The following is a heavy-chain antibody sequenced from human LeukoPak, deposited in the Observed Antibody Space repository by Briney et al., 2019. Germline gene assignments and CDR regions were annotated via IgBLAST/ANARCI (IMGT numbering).Heavy chain of an antibody. CDR1: GYTFTGYY. J-gene: IGHJ4*02. Sequence: ASVKVSCKASGYTFTGYYMHWVRQAPGQGLEWMGWINPNSGGTNYAQKFQGRVTMTRDMSISTAYMELSRLRSDDTAVYYCARVPVRVQGVIIPYFDYWGQGTLVTVSS. D-gene: IGHD3-10*01. V-gene: IGHV1-2*02. CDR2: INPNSGGT. CDR3: ARVPVRVQGVIIPYFDY.